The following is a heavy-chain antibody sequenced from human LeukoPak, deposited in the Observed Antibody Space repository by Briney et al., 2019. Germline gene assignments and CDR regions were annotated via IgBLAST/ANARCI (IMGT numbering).Heavy chain of an antibody. J-gene: IGHJ6*02. CDR2: MNPNSGNT. D-gene: IGHD6-13*01. V-gene: IGHV1-8*01. CDR1: GYTFTSYD. CDR3: ARVKAGYSSSWYLSGYYYGMDV. Sequence: GSVKVSCKASGYTFTSYDINWVRQATGQGLEWMGWMNPNSGNTGYAQKFQGRVTMTRNTPISTAYMELSSLRSEDTAVYYCARVKAGYSSSWYLSGYYYGMDVWGQGTTVTVSS.